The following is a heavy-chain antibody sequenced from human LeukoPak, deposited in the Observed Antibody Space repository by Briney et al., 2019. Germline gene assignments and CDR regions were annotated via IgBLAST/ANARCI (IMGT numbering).Heavy chain of an antibody. J-gene: IGHJ4*02. Sequence: SETLSLTCAVYGGSFSGYYWSWIRQAPGKGLEWIGYIYYSGSTNYNSSLKSRVTISVDTSKNQFSLKLTSVTAADTAVYYCARDGTLRGQWLVWGQGTLVTVSS. CDR2: IYYSGST. V-gene: IGHV4-59*01. CDR3: ARDGTLRGQWLV. CDR1: GGSFSGYY. D-gene: IGHD6-19*01.